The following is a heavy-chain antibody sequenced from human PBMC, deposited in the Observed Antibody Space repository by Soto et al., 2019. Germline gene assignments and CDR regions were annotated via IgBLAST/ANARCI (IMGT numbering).Heavy chain of an antibody. CDR3: HTYQKGHHCNYFDK. D-gene: IGHD2-21*02. Sequence: SEAVSXTCSFAFFCGIGSYYDLFWLRHSPGKGPEWIGSVFYTGFTSYNPSLESRVCVSVETSKNQFSLKVRGVSPEDTDVYYCHTYQKGHHCNYFDKRGQGALVTLYS. CDR2: VFYTGFT. J-gene: IGHJ4*02. CDR1: FFCGIGSYYD. V-gene: IGHV4-39*01.